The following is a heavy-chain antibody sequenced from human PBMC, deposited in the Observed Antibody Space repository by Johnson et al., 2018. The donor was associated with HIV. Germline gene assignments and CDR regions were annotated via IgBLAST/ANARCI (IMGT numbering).Heavy chain of an antibody. V-gene: IGHV3-53*01. Sequence: VQLVESGGGLIQPGGSLRLSCAASEFTVSSNYMSWVRQAPGKGLEWVSVIYSGGSTYYADSVKGRFTISRDNAKNSLYLQMNNLRVEDTAVYYCASEVEYSILGGVWGQGTMVTVSS. CDR2: IYSGGST. CDR3: ASEVEYSILGGV. J-gene: IGHJ3*01. CDR1: EFTVSSNY. D-gene: IGHD6-6*01.